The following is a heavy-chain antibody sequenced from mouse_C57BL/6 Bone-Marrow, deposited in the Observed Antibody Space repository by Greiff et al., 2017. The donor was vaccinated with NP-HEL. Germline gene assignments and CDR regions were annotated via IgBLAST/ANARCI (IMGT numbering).Heavy chain of an antibody. CDR2: ISSGGDYV. V-gene: IGHV5-9-1*02. CDR3: TRDQGGYTMGTTPWYFDV. D-gene: IGHD2-14*01. CDR1: GFTFSSYA. Sequence: EVHLVESGEGLVKPGGSLKLSCAASGFTFSSYAMSWVRQTPEKRLEWVAYISSGGDYVYYADTVKGRFTISRDNARNTLYLQMSSLKSEDTAMYYCTRDQGGYTMGTTPWYFDVWGTGTTVTVSS. J-gene: IGHJ1*03.